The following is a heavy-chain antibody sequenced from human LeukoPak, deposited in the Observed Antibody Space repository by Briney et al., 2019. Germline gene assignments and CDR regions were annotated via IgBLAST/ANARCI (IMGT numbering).Heavy chain of an antibody. CDR1: GYTFTSYY. D-gene: IGHD3-22*01. CDR3: ASAYYYDSSGYYFAY. V-gene: IGHV1-46*01. Sequence: GASVKVSCKASGYTFTSYYMHWMRQAPGQGLEWMGIINPSGGSTSYAQKFQGRVTMTRDTSTSTVYMELSSLRSEDTAVYYCASAYYYDSSGYYFAYWGQGTLVTVSS. J-gene: IGHJ4*02. CDR2: INPSGGST.